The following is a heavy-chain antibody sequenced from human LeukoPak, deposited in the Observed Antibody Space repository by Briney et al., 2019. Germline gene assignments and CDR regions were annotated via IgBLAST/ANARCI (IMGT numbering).Heavy chain of an antibody. J-gene: IGHJ4*02. CDR2: IKQDGSEK. V-gene: IGHV3-7*01. D-gene: IGHD6-19*01. CDR3: ARDHSRGWYPVWRSFDY. CDR1: GFTFSSYW. Sequence: GGSLRLSCAASGFTFSSYWMSWVRQAPGKGLEWVANIKQDGSEKYYVDSVKGRFTISRDNAKNSLYLQMNSLRAEDTAVYYCARDHSRGWYPVWRSFDYWGQGTLVTVSS.